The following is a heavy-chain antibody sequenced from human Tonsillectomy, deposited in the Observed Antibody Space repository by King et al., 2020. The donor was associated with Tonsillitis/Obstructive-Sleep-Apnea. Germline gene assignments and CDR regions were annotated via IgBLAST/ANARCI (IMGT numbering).Heavy chain of an antibody. D-gene: IGHD2-2*01. CDR2: IYYRGST. CDR1: GGSISSGAYY. Sequence: VQLQESGTGLVKPSQTLSLTCTVSGGSISSGAYYWSWIRQHPGKGLEWIGDIYYRGSTYYNPSLKSRVTISVDTSKNQFSLKLSSVTAADTAVYYCARGGDIVVVPAAISPNWFDPWGQGTLVTVSS. J-gene: IGHJ5*02. V-gene: IGHV4-31*03. CDR3: ARGGDIVVVPAAISPNWFDP.